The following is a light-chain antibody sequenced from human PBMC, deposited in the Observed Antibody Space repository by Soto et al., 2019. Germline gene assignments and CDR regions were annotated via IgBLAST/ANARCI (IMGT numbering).Light chain of an antibody. J-gene: IGKJ1*01. Sequence: DIQMTQSPSTLSASVGDRVTITCRASQSISSWLAWYQQKPGKAPKLLIYDASSLESGVPSRFSGSESGTEFTLTITRLQADDFATYYCQQYDKYWTFGQGTKVDIK. V-gene: IGKV1-5*01. CDR1: QSISSW. CDR2: DAS. CDR3: QQYDKYWT.